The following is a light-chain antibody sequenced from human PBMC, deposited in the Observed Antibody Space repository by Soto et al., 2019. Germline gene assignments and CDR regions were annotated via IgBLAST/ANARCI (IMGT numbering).Light chain of an antibody. CDR2: DAS. Sequence: IQMTQSPSTLSASVDDRVTITCRASQSISVWLAWYQQKPGKAPKLLIYDASTLESGVPSRFSGSGSGTEFTLTISSLQSDDFATYYCQQYNSYSRTFGQGAKVDIK. J-gene: IGKJ1*01. V-gene: IGKV1-5*01. CDR1: QSISVW. CDR3: QQYNSYSRT.